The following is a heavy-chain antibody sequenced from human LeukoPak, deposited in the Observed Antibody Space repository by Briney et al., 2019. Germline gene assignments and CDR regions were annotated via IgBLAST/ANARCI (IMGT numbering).Heavy chain of an antibody. J-gene: IGHJ3*02. CDR1: GFTFSSYS. V-gene: IGHV3-74*01. CDR2: INSDGSST. D-gene: IGHD3-22*01. Sequence: PGGSLRLSCAASGFTFSSYSMNWVRQPPGKGLVWVSRINSDGSSTSYADSVKGRFTISRDNAKNTLYLQMNSLRAEDTAVYYCARKGYYYDSSGHQRAFDIWGQGTMVTVSS. CDR3: ARKGYYYDSSGHQRAFDI.